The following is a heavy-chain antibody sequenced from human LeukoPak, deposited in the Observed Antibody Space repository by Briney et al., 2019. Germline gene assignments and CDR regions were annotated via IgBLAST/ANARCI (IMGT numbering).Heavy chain of an antibody. D-gene: IGHD2-2*01. CDR3: ASALSSTSLFDY. CDR1: GFTFSDYY. V-gene: IGHV3-11*04. J-gene: IGHJ4*02. Sequence: GGSLRLSCAASGFTFSDYYMSWIRQAPGKGLEWVSYISSSGSTIYYADSVKGRFTISRDNAKNSLYLQMNSLRAEDTAVYYCASALSSTSLFDYWGQGTLVTVSS. CDR2: ISSSGSTI.